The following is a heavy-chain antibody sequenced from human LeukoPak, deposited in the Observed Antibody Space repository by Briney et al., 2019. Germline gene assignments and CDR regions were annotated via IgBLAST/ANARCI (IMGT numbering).Heavy chain of an antibody. CDR1: GFTFSSYW. Sequence: GGSLRLSCAASGFTFSSYWMSWVRQAPGKGLEWVANIKQDGSEKYYVDSVKGRFTISRDNAKNSLYLQMNSLRAEDTAVYYCARTYYDFWSGYFDLFDYWGQGTLATVSS. J-gene: IGHJ4*02. D-gene: IGHD3-3*01. V-gene: IGHV3-7*01. CDR2: IKQDGSEK. CDR3: ARTYYDFWSGYFDLFDY.